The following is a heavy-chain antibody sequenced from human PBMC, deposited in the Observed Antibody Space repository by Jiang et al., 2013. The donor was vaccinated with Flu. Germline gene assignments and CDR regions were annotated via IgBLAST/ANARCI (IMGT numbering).Heavy chain of an antibody. J-gene: IGHJ4*02. D-gene: IGHD1-26*01. Sequence: GAEVKKPGESLKISCQGSGYDFPNYWIAWVRQTPGKGLEWVGIIFPGDSDTRYSPSFQGQVTISADWSTSAAYLQWSSLKASDTAVYYCARRPSGSYWVFDYWGQGTLVTVSS. CDR1: GYDFPNYW. CDR3: ARRPSGSYWVFDY. V-gene: IGHV5-51*01. CDR2: IFPGDSDT.